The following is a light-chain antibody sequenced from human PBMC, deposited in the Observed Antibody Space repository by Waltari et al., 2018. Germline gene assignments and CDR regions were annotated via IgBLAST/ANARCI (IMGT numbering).Light chain of an antibody. CDR3: QNHERLPAT. Sequence: IVLTQSPVTLSLSPGARATLSCRASQSVSKYLAWYQQRPGQAPRLLIYAASTRATGIPDRFSGSGFGTDFSLTISRLEPEDFAVYYCQNHERLPATFGQGTKVEIK. CDR1: QSVSKY. J-gene: IGKJ1*01. CDR2: AAS. V-gene: IGKV3-20*01.